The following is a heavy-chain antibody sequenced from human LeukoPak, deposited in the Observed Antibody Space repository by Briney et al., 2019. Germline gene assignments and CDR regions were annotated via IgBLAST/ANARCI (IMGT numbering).Heavy chain of an antibody. CDR2: ISGSGGST. J-gene: IGHJ4*02. CDR1: GFTFSSYA. Sequence: GGSLRLSCAASGFTFSSYAMSWVRQAPGKGLEWVSAISGSGGSTYYADSVKGWFTISRDNSKNTLYLQMNSLRAEDTAVYYCAKEMAGGYSGYVGYWGQGTLVTVSS. D-gene: IGHD5-12*01. CDR3: AKEMAGGYSGYVGY. V-gene: IGHV3-23*01.